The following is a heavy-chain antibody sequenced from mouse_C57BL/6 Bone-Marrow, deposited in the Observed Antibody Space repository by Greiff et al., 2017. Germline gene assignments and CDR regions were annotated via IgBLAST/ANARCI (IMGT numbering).Heavy chain of an antibody. CDR3: ARDRGLLRDFYAMDY. CDR1: GYSITSGYY. V-gene: IGHV3-6*01. J-gene: IGHJ4*01. D-gene: IGHD2-3*01. Sequence: EVQLQESGPGLVKPSQSLTLTCYVTGYSITSGYYWNWIRQSPGNQLEWMGYISYDGSNNYNPSLKNRISITRDTSKNQFFLKLTSVTTEDTAPYYCARDRGLLRDFYAMDYGGQGTSVTAST. CDR2: ISYDGSN.